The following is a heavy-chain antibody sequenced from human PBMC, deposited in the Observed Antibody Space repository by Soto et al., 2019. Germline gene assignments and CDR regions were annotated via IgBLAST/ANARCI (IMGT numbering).Heavy chain of an antibody. CDR2: IYYSGST. CDR1: GGSISSYY. Sequence: SETLSLTCTVSGGSISSYYWSWIRQPPGKGLEWIGYIYYSGSTNYNPSLKSRVTISVDTSKNQFSLKLSSVTAADTAVYYCARHDYLGGSYPGIDYWGQGTLVTVS. V-gene: IGHV4-59*08. CDR3: ARHDYLGGSYPGIDY. D-gene: IGHD1-26*01. J-gene: IGHJ4*02.